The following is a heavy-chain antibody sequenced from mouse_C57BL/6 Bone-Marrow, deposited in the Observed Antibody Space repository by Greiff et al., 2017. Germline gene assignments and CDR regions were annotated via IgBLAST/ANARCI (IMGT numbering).Heavy chain of an antibody. CDR1: GYTFTDYN. Sequence: EVQLQQSGPELVKPGASVKIPCKASGYTFTDYNMDWVKQSHGKSLEWIGDINPNNGGTIYNQKFKGKATLTVDKSSSTAYMELRSRTSEDTAVYYCARGGDDYDGGYFDVWGTGTTVTVSS. CDR3: ARGGDDYDGGYFDV. D-gene: IGHD2-4*01. J-gene: IGHJ1*03. CDR2: INPNNGGT. V-gene: IGHV1-18*01.